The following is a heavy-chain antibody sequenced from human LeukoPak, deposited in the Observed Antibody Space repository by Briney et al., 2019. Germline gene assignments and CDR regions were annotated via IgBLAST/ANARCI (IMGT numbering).Heavy chain of an antibody. D-gene: IGHD5-18*01. V-gene: IGHV4-61*01. CDR1: GGSISSSSYY. J-gene: IGHJ4*02. CDR2: IYYSGST. Sequence: PSETLSLTCTVSGGSISSSSYYWSWIRQPPGKGLEWIGYIYYSGSTNYNPSLKSRVTISVDTSKNQFSLKLSSVTAADTAVYYCARTGEYSSSIDYWGQGTLVTVSS. CDR3: ARTGEYSSSIDY.